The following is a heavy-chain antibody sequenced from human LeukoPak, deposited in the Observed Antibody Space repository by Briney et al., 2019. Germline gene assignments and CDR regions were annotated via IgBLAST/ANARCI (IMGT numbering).Heavy chain of an antibody. CDR3: ASLTAAAPYYYYYMDV. V-gene: IGHV3-48*03. Sequence: GGSLRLSCAASGFTFSSYEMNWVRQAPRKGLEWVSYISSSGSTIYYADSVKGRFTISRDNAKNSLYLQMNSLRAEDTAVYYCASLTAAAPYYYYYMDVWGKGTTVTVSS. D-gene: IGHD6-13*01. CDR1: GFTFSSYE. CDR2: ISSSGSTI. J-gene: IGHJ6*03.